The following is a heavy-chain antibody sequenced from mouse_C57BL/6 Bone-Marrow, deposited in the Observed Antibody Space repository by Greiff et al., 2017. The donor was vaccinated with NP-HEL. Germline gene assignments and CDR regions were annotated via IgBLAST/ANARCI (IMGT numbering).Heavy chain of an antibody. CDR2: IDPENGDT. D-gene: IGHD2-4*01. V-gene: IGHV14-4*01. Sequence: VQLKQSGAELVRPGASVKLSCTASGFNIKDDYMHWVKQRPEQGLEWIGWIDPENGDTEYASKFQGKATITADTSSNTAYLQLSSLTSEDTAVYYCTLCDYDWFAYWGQGTLVTVSA. CDR3: TLCDYDWFAY. CDR1: GFNIKDDY. J-gene: IGHJ3*01.